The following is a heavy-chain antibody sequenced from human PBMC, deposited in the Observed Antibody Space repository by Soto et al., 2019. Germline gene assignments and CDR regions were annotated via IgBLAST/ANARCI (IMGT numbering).Heavy chain of an antibody. CDR2: GGSRGETYAT. D-gene: IGHD3-9*01. V-gene: IGHV3-73*01. CDR3: SRDDSDWLFN. CDR1: GVTFGASA. J-gene: IGHJ4*02. Sequence: GGTLRLSWANSGVTFGASALHGVRHASGKGLEWPGRGGSRGETYATTYAASVKGRFTISRDDSKTTAYLQMNSLESDDTALYYCSRDDSDWLFNWGRGTLVTVSS.